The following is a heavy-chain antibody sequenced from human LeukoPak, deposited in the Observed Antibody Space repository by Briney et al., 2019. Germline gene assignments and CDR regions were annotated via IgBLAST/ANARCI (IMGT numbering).Heavy chain of an antibody. V-gene: IGHV3-23*01. J-gene: IGHJ4*02. CDR2: ITNSGTST. D-gene: IGHD3-10*01. CDR3: AKRGVVIRGLLVIGYHQEAYHYDF. CDR1: GFDFNTYA. Sequence: GGSLRLSCAAAGFDFNTYAMTWVRQAPGKGLEWVSSITNSGTSTSYADSVKGRFTISRDTSLNTLYLQMNNLRAEDTAVYFCAKRGVVIRGLLVIGYHQEAYHYDFWGQGVLVTVSS.